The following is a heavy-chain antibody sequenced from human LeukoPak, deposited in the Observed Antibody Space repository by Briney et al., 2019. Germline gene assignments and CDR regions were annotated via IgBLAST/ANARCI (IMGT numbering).Heavy chain of an antibody. CDR1: GFTVSSNY. V-gene: IGHV3-66*01. D-gene: IGHD1-26*01. CDR3: AMATWVGGLDY. J-gene: IGHJ4*02. Sequence: GGSLRLSCAASGFTVSSNYMSWVRQGPGKGLEWVSVICTGGSTYYADSVEGRFTISRDNSKNTLYLQMNSLRAGDTAVYYCAMATWVGGLDYWGQGTLVTVSS. CDR2: ICTGGST.